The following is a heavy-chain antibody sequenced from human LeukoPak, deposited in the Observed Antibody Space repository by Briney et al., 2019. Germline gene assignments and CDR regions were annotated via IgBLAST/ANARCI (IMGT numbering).Heavy chain of an antibody. CDR2: IWYDGSNK. J-gene: IGHJ4*02. D-gene: IGHD5-12*01. Sequence: GGSLRLSCAASGFTFSSYGMHWVRQAPGKGLEWVAVIWYDGSNKYYADSVKGRFTISRDNSKNTLYLQMNSLRAEDTAVYYCARELSGYDTLYLDYWGQGTLVTVSS. CDR3: ARELSGYDTLYLDY. V-gene: IGHV3-33*01. CDR1: GFTFSSYG.